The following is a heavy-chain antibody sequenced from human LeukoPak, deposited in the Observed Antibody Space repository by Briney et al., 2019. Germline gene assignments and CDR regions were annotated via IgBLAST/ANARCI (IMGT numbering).Heavy chain of an antibody. CDR2: IRSKAYGATT. CDR1: GFTFGDYA. V-gene: IGHV3-49*03. CDR3: TREYYYHSSGFDY. D-gene: IGHD3-22*01. J-gene: IGHJ4*02. Sequence: GRSLRLSCTASGFTFGDYAMSWFRQAPGKGLQWLGYIRSKAYGATTEYAASVKGRFTISRDDSKSIAYLQMNSLKTEDTAVYYCTREYYYHSSGFDYWGQGTLVTVSS.